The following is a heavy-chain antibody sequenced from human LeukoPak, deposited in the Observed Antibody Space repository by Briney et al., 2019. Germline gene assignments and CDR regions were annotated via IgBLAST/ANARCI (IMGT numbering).Heavy chain of an antibody. CDR1: VYTLTELS. CDR2: FDPEDGET. Sequence: ASVKVSCKVSVYTLTELSVHWVRQAPGKGLEWMGGFDPEDGETIYAQKFQGRVTMTEDTSTDTAYMELSSLRSEDTAVYYCATMTVGATRDAMDIWGQGTMVTVSS. J-gene: IGHJ3*02. CDR3: ATMTVGATRDAMDI. V-gene: IGHV1-24*01. D-gene: IGHD1-26*01.